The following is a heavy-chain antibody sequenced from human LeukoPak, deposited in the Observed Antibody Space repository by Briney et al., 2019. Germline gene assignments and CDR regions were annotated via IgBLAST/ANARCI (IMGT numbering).Heavy chain of an antibody. J-gene: IGHJ4*02. V-gene: IGHV4-61*02. D-gene: IGHD5-12*01. Sequence: SETLSLTCTVSGGSISTGTYYWIWIRQPAGKGLEWIGRIYTSGSTNYNPSLKSRVTISIDTSKNQFSLKLSSVTAADTAVYYCAREGGYDWVDYWGQGTLVTVSS. CDR1: GGSISTGTYY. CDR3: AREGGYDWVDY. CDR2: IYTSGST.